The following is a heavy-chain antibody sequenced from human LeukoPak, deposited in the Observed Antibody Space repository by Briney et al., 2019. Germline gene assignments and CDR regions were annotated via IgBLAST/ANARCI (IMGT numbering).Heavy chain of an antibody. J-gene: IGHJ4*02. CDR3: ARVVRYDSREFDY. Sequence: NPGGSLRLSCAASGVTFSSYWMSWVRQAPGKGLEWVANIKQDGSEKYYVDSVKGRFTISRDNAKNSLYLQMNSLRAEDTAVYYCARVVRYDSREFDYWGQGTLVTVSS. V-gene: IGHV3-7*01. CDR2: IKQDGSEK. D-gene: IGHD3-22*01. CDR1: GVTFSSYW.